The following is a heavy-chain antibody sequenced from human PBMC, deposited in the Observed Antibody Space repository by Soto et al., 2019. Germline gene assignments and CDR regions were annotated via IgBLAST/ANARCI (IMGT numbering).Heavy chain of an antibody. CDR3: AGDTYYDFWTGYYGMDV. CDR2: ISGSGGST. CDR1: GFTFSSYA. Sequence: PVGSLSLSCAASGFTFSSYAMSWVRQAPGKGLEWVSAISGSGGSTYYADSVKGRFTISRDNSKNTLYLQMNSLRAEDTAVYYCAGDTYYDFWTGYYGMDVWGQGTTVTVSS. J-gene: IGHJ6*02. V-gene: IGHV3-23*01. D-gene: IGHD3-3*01.